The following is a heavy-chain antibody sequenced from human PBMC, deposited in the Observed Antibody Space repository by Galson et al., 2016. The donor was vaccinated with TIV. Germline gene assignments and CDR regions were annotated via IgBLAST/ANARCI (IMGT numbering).Heavy chain of an antibody. CDR3: ARADSVDISSTEY. CDR2: IIPVLGMT. D-gene: IGHD3-9*01. Sequence: SVKVSCKASGGTFISYTLSWVRQAPGQGLEWMGRIIPVLGMTNHAQNFQGRVTITADRSTGTAYLELSSLKPGDTAVYYCARADSVDISSTEYWGQGTLVTVSS. CDR1: GGTFISYT. V-gene: IGHV1-69*02. J-gene: IGHJ4*02.